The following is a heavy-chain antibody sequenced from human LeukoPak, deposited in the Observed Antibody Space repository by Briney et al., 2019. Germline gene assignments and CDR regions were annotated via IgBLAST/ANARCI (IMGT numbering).Heavy chain of an antibody. J-gene: IGHJ5*02. V-gene: IGHV4-59*08. CDR1: GGSISSYY. D-gene: IGHD3-16*01. Sequence: SETLSLTCTVSGGSISSYYWSWIRQPPGKGLEWIGYIYYSGSTNYNPSLKSRVTISVDTSKNQFSLKLSSVTAADTAVYYCARHWGVGPSDWFDPWGQGTLVTVSS. CDR3: ARHWGVGPSDWFDP. CDR2: IYYSGST.